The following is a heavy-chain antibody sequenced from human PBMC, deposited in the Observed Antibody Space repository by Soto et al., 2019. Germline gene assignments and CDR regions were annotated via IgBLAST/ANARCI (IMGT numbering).Heavy chain of an antibody. CDR3: AKVPYNRWTDFYFDD. J-gene: IGHJ4*02. CDR1: GFTFSSYA. V-gene: IGHV3-23*01. D-gene: IGHD1-20*01. CDR2: VSGNGGNT. Sequence: LRLSCAAPGFTFSSYAMSWVRQAPGKGLEWVSGVSGNGGNTYYADSVKGRFTISRDNSKNTLYLQMTSLRAEDTAVYYCAKVPYNRWTDFYFDDWGQGALVTVSS.